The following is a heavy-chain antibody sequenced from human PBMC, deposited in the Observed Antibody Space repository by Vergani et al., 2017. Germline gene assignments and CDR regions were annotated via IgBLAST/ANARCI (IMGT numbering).Heavy chain of an antibody. D-gene: IGHD3-3*01. CDR1: GYTFTSYG. Sequence: QVQLVQSGAEVKKPGASVKVSCKASGYTFTSYGISWVRQAPGQGLEWMGWISAYNGNTKYAQKLQGRVTMTTDTTTSTAYMELRSLRSDDTAVYYCARGPLDFWSGYFYYYYMDVWGKGTTVTVSS. V-gene: IGHV1-18*01. CDR3: ARGPLDFWSGYFYYYYMDV. J-gene: IGHJ6*03. CDR2: ISAYNGNT.